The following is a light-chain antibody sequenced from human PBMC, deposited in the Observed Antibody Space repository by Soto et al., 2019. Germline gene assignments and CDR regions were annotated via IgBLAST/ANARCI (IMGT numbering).Light chain of an antibody. CDR1: QSWSSR. Sequence: DIQMTQSPSSLCASVGDRVSIXCRASQSWSSRLGWYQQRPGKAPKLLIYDASSLETGAPSRFSGSGSGTEFTLTISSLQPDDFATYYGQQYNSYSLTFGGGTKVDIK. J-gene: IGKJ4*01. CDR2: DAS. CDR3: QQYNSYSLT. V-gene: IGKV1-5*01.